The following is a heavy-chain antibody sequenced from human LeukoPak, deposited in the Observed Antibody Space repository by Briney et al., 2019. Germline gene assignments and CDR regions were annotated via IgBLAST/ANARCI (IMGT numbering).Heavy chain of an antibody. CDR3: AAHRDYSYYMDV. CDR2: ISGGGGST. D-gene: IGHD1-14*01. Sequence: GGSLRLSCAASGFTFSSYSMNWVRQAPGKGLEWVSTISGGGGSTYYADSVKGRFTISRDSSKNTLYLQMNSLRAEDTAVYYCAAHRDYSYYMDVWGKGTTVTVSS. J-gene: IGHJ6*03. CDR1: GFTFSSYS. V-gene: IGHV3-23*01.